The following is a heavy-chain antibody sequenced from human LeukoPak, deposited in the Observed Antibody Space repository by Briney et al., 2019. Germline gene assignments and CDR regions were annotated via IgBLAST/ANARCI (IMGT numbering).Heavy chain of an antibody. CDR1: GYTFTSYG. CDR3: ARDVDSRSWFAN. Sequence: ASVKVSRKTSGYTFTSYGISRVRQAPGQGLQWMGWISAYNGKTNFAQKFQGRVTMTTDTSTSTAYMVLRSLRSDDTAVYYCARDVDSRSWFANWGQGTLVTVTS. CDR2: ISAYNGKT. J-gene: IGHJ5*02. V-gene: IGHV1-18*01. D-gene: IGHD6-13*01.